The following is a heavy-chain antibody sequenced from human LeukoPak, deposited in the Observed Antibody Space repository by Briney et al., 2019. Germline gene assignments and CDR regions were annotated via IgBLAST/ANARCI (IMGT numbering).Heavy chain of an antibody. V-gene: IGHV3-48*02. D-gene: IGHD3-22*01. CDR3: AREPPGNYDSSGDFYAFFDW. CDR1: GFIFSDYN. J-gene: IGHJ4*02. Sequence: GGSLRLSCAASGFIFSDYNMNWVRQAPGKGLEWVSYISSGGSTIYYGDSVKGRFTISRDNVKNSVYLQMNGLTDEDTAVYYCAREPPGNYDSSGDFYAFFDWWGQGTLVTVSS. CDR2: ISSGGSTI.